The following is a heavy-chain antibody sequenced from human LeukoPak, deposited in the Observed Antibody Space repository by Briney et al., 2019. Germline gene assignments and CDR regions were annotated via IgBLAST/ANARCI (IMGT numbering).Heavy chain of an antibody. CDR3: AKDKAPYISSGWNFDY. D-gene: IGHD6-19*01. J-gene: IGHJ4*02. Sequence: PGGSLRLSCAASGFTFDDYAMHWVRQAPGKGLEWVSGISWNSGSIGYADSVKGRFTISRDNAKNSLYLQMNSLRAEDTALYYCAKDKAPYISSGWNFDYWGQGTLVTVSS. V-gene: IGHV3-9*01. CDR2: ISWNSGSI. CDR1: GFTFDDYA.